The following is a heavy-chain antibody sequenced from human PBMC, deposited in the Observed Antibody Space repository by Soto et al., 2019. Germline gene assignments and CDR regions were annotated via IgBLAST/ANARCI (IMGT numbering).Heavy chain of an antibody. J-gene: IGHJ5*02. Sequence: ASVKVSGKTPGYPFSTYGITWLRQAPGQPREWLGLISLYSDGTDYAQKFQGRVSMTTDTSTTTAYMELRSLSSDDTAVYYCARVVPGAEAWFGPWGQGTLVTVSS. V-gene: IGHV1-18*01. D-gene: IGHD2-2*01. CDR1: GYPFSTYG. CDR3: ARVVPGAEAWFGP. CDR2: ISLYSDGT.